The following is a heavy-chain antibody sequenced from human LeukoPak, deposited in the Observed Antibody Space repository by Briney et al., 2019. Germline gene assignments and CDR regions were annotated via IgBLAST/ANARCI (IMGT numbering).Heavy chain of an antibody. V-gene: IGHV3-48*02. J-gene: IGHJ4*02. D-gene: IGHD6-19*01. CDR2: ISSTSTTI. CDR3: ARTYGSGTNFDY. Sequence: GGSLRLSCAASGSTFSSYSMNWVRQAPGKRLEWVSSISSTSTTIYYADSVKGRFTISRDNAKNSLYLQMNSLRDEDTAVYYCARTYGSGTNFDYWGQGTLVTVSS. CDR1: GSTFSSYS.